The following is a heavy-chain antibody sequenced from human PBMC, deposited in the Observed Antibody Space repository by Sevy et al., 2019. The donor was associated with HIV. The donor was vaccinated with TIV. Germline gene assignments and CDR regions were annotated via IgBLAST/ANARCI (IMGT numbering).Heavy chain of an antibody. D-gene: IGHD2-15*01. J-gene: IGHJ5*02. V-gene: IGHV1-24*01. CDR2: FDPQDGET. Sequence: ASVKVSCKVSGYTLTKLSIHWVRQAPGKGLEWMGDFDPQDGETIYAERFQGRLTMTVDTSTDTAYMERSNLTSADTAGYYCATVGLRYYSGASSYQGDWFDPWGQGTLVTVSS. CDR1: GYTLTKLS. CDR3: ATVGLRYYSGASSYQGDWFDP.